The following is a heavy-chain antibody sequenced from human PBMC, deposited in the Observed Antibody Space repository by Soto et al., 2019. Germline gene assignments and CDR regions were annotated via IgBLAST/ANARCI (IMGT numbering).Heavy chain of an antibody. CDR1: GGSMIAYY. CDR3: ARVRGTAGKRYFDY. Sequence: PSETLSLTCTVSGGSMIAYYWNWMRQPPGKGLQWIGYTYYSGSTTYNPSLKSRVTISVDSSKNQFSLKLDPXTPADTAVYYCARVRGTAGKRYFDYWGPGTRVTVPS. J-gene: IGHJ4*02. D-gene: IGHD6-13*01. V-gene: IGHV4-59*01. CDR2: TYYSGST.